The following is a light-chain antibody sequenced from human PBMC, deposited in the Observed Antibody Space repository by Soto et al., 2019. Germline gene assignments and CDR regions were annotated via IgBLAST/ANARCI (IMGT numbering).Light chain of an antibody. CDR1: SSNIGAGYG. V-gene: IGLV1-40*01. CDR3: QSYDSSLSALYV. CDR2: DNT. J-gene: IGLJ1*01. Sequence: QSVLTQPPSVSGAPGQRVTISCTGSSSNIGAGYGVHWFQHLPGTAPKLVIYDNTNRPSGVPDRFSGSKSGTSASLAITGLRAYDEADYYCQSYDSSLSALYVFGTGTKLTVL.